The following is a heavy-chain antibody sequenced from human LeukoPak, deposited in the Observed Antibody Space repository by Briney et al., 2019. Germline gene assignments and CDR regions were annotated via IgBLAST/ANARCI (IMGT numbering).Heavy chain of an antibody. CDR3: AKTKGRSRHYYYGMDV. J-gene: IGHJ6*02. Sequence: GRSLRLSCAASGFTFSSYGMHWVRQAPGKGLEWVAVIWYDGSNKYYADSVKGRFTISRDNSKNTLYLQMNSLRAEDTAVYYCAKTKGRSRHYYYGMDVWGQGTTVTVSS. CDR2: IWYDGSNK. V-gene: IGHV3-33*06. CDR1: GFTFSSYG.